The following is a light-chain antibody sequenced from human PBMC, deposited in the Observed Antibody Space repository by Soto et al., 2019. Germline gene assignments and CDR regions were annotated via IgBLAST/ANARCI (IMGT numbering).Light chain of an antibody. J-gene: IGKJ4*01. CDR3: QQSYSTLLT. Sequence: DIPMTQSPSSLSASVGDRVTITCRASQSISSYLNWYQQKPGKAHKLLIYAASSLQSGVPSRFSGSGSGTDFTLTIRSLQPEDFATYYCQQSYSTLLTFGGRTKVEIK. V-gene: IGKV1-39*01. CDR1: QSISSY. CDR2: AAS.